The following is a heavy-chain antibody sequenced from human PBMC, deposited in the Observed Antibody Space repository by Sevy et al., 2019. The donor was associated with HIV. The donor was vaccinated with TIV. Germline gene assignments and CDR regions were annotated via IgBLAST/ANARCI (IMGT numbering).Heavy chain of an antibody. CDR3: TTGSSGWYTQDDY. Sequence: GGSLRLSCAASGFTFSNAWMSWVRQAPGKGLEWVGRIKRKTDGGTTDYAAPVKGRFTISRDDSKNTLYLQMNSLKTEDTAVYYCTTGSSGWYTQDDYWGQGTLVTVSS. J-gene: IGHJ4*02. V-gene: IGHV3-15*01. CDR1: GFTFSNAW. CDR2: IKRKTDGGTT. D-gene: IGHD6-19*01.